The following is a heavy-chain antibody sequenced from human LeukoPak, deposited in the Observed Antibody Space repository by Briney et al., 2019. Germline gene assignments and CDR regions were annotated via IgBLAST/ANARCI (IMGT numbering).Heavy chain of an antibody. CDR2: VYYSGST. CDR1: GGSISTYY. Sequence: PSETLSLTCTVSGGSISTYYWNWIRQPPGKGLEWIGYVYYSGSTNYNPSLKSRVTVSLDTSKNQFSLKLSSVTAADTAVYYCARAPGAALDWGQGTLVTVSS. V-gene: IGHV4-59*12. J-gene: IGHJ4*02. CDR3: ARAPGAALD. D-gene: IGHD2-15*01.